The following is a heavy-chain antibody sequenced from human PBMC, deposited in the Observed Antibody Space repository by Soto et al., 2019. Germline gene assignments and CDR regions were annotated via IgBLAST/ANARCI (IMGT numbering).Heavy chain of an antibody. J-gene: IGHJ6*02. CDR2: MNPNSGNT. Sequence: GASVKVSCKASGYTFTSYDINWVRQATGQGLEWMGWMNPNSGNTGYAQKFQGRVTMTRNTSISTAYMELSSLRSEDTAVYYCARGSWYNWNLPLSYYYGMDVWGQGTTVTVSS. D-gene: IGHD1-7*01. CDR3: ARGSWYNWNLPLSYYYGMDV. CDR1: GYTFTSYD. V-gene: IGHV1-8*01.